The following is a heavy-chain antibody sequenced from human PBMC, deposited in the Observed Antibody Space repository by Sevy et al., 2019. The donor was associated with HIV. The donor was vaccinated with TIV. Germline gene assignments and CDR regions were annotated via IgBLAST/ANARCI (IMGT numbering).Heavy chain of an antibody. D-gene: IGHD3-22*01. Sequence: ASVKVSCKASGYTFTNYAIGWVRQAPGQGLEWMGWISTSIDYKKLARNLQGRVTMTTDTSATTAYMELRGLRSDDTAVYYCARDSDGGGHHYLDYFDYWGQGTLVTVSS. CDR3: ARDSDGGGHHYLDYFDY. J-gene: IGHJ4*02. V-gene: IGHV1-18*01. CDR2: ISTSIDYK. CDR1: GYTFTNYA.